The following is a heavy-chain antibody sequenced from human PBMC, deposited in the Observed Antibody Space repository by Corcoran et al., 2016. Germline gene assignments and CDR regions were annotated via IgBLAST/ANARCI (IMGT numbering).Heavy chain of an antibody. CDR2: IKSDGCDK. J-gene: IGHJ4*02. CDR3: AREEKGGSLFDY. V-gene: IGHV3-7*03. D-gene: IGHD2-15*01. Sequence: EVQLVESGGGLVQPGGSLRLSCAASGFTFNSHWMSWVRQAPGKGLEWVSNIKSDGCDKYYVNSGKGRFTISRDNAENSLYLQMNNLRAEDTAIYYCAREEKGGSLFDYLGQGTVVSVS. CDR1: GFTFNSHW.